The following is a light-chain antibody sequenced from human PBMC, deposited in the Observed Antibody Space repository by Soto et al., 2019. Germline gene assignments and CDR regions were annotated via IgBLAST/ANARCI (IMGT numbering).Light chain of an antibody. V-gene: IGKV1-39*01. Sequence: DIQMTQSPSSLSASVGDTVTITCRASQSISTYLTWYQQKPGKAPKLLIYAAYTLQSGVPSRFSGSGSGTDFTLTISSLQPEDFEAYYCQQSYDMPWTFGQGTKVDIK. CDR1: QSISTY. CDR2: AAY. CDR3: QQSYDMPWT. J-gene: IGKJ1*01.